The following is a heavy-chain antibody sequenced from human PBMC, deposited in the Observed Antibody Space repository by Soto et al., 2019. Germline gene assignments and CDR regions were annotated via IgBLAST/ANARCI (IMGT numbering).Heavy chain of an antibody. Sequence: GGSLRLSCTASGFTFGDYAMSWFRQAPGKGLEWVGFIRSKAYGGTTEYAASVKGRFTISRDDSKSIAYLQMNSLKTEDTAVYYCTSLSLGYCSGGSCYLRANDAFDIWGQGTMVTVSS. D-gene: IGHD2-15*01. CDR2: IRSKAYGGTT. V-gene: IGHV3-49*03. J-gene: IGHJ3*02. CDR3: TSLSLGYCSGGSCYLRANDAFDI. CDR1: GFTFGDYA.